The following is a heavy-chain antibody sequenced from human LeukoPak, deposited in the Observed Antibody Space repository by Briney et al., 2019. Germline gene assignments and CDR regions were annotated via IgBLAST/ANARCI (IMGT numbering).Heavy chain of an antibody. Sequence: GGSLRLSCAASGFSFSSYVMSWVRQAPGKGLEWVSAISGSGGSTYYADSVKGRFTISRDNSKNTLYLQMNSLRAEDTAVYYCAKASSSWYYEYFQHWGQGTLVTVSS. V-gene: IGHV3-23*01. CDR3: AKASSSWYYEYFQH. CDR1: GFSFSSYV. CDR2: ISGSGGST. D-gene: IGHD6-13*01. J-gene: IGHJ1*01.